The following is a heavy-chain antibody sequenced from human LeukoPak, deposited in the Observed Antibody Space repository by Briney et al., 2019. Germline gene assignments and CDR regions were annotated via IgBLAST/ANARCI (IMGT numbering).Heavy chain of an antibody. J-gene: IGHJ4*02. CDR2: INWNGGST. CDR3: AKVTDYDILTGYDYFDY. V-gene: IGHV3-20*04. D-gene: IGHD3-9*01. Sequence: GGSLRLSCAASGFTFDDYGLSWVRQAPGKGLEWVSGINWNGGSTGYADSVKGRFTISRDNAKNSLYLQMNSLRAEDTALYYCAKVTDYDILTGYDYFDYWGQGTLVTVSS. CDR1: GFTFDDYG.